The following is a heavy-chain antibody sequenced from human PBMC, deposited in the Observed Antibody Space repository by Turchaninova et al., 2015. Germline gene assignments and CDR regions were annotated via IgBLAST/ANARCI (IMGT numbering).Heavy chain of an antibody. Sequence: LQLXXSGSXLVKPSQTLXXXCAVSGGSISRGGYSWSWIRQPPGKGLEWLGYMYQSGSTYYNPSLKSRVTISGDRSKNQFSLEVSSVTAADTAIYYCARKTTDDDSFDIWGQGTMVTVSS. CDR3: ARKTTDDDSFDI. V-gene: IGHV4-30-2*01. D-gene: IGHD4-17*01. CDR1: GGSISRGGYS. J-gene: IGHJ3*02. CDR2: MYQSGST.